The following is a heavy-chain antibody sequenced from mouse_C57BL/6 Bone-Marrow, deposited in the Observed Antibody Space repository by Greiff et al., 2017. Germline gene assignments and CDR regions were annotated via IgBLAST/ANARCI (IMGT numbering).Heavy chain of an antibody. V-gene: IGHV14-4*01. D-gene: IGHD2-4*01. Sequence: DVKLQESGAELVRPGASVKLSCTASGFNIKDDYMHWVKQRPEQGLEWIGWIDPENGDTEYASKFQGKATITADTSSNTAYLQLSSLTSEDTAVYYCTTGYYDYDDYFDYWGQGTTLTVSS. J-gene: IGHJ2*01. CDR3: TTGYYDYDDYFDY. CDR1: GFNIKDDY. CDR2: IDPENGDT.